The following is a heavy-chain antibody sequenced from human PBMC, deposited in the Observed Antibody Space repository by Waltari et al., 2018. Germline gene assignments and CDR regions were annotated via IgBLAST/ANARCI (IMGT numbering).Heavy chain of an antibody. V-gene: IGHV1-69*01. CDR1: GGTFSSYA. Sequence: QVQLVQSGAEVKKPGSSVKVSCKASGGTFSSYAISWVRQAPGQRLEWMGGIIPIFGTANYAQKFQGRVTITADESTSTAYMELSSLRSEDTAMYYCASAGRYGEAFPVWGKGTTVTVSS. CDR3: ASAGRYGEAFPV. D-gene: IGHD4-17*01. CDR2: IIPIFGTA. J-gene: IGHJ6*04.